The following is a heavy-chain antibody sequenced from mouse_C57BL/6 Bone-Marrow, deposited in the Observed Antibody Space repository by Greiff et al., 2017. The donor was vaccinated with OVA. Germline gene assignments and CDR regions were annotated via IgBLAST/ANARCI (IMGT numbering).Heavy chain of an antibody. Sequence: VQLVESGAELARPGASVKLSCKASGYTFTSYGISWVKQRTGQGLEWIGGIYPRSGNTYYNEKFKGKVTLTADKSSSTAYMELRSLTSEDSAVYFCAILRSAMDYWGQGTSVTVSS. J-gene: IGHJ4*01. CDR3: AILRSAMDY. CDR2: IYPRSGNT. D-gene: IGHD1-1*01. CDR1: GYTFTSYG. V-gene: IGHV1-81*01.